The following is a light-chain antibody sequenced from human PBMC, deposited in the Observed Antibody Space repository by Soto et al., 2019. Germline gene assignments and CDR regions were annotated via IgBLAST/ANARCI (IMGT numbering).Light chain of an antibody. CDR3: QQKSSWPLT. V-gene: IGKV3-15*01. CDR2: EVS. Sequence: EIVMTQSPATLSVSPGERATLSCRASQNVIANNLVWYQQKPDQAHRLLIHEVSIRATGIPDRFSGSGSATEFTLTISRLQSEDFAVYCCQQKSSWPLTFGGGTKVEIK. CDR1: QNVIANN. J-gene: IGKJ4*01.